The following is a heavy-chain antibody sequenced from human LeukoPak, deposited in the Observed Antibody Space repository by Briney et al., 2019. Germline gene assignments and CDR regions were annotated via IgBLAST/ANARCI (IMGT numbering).Heavy chain of an antibody. CDR1: GGSISSYY. CDR3: RVDTPFFDY. Sequence: SETLSLTCTVSGGSISSYYWSWIRQPPGKGLEWIGYIYYSGNTNYNPSLKSRVTISVDTSKNQFSLKLSSVTAADTAVYYCRVDTPFFDYWGQGTLVTVSS. D-gene: IGHD5-18*01. CDR2: IYYSGNT. J-gene: IGHJ4*02. V-gene: IGHV4-59*01.